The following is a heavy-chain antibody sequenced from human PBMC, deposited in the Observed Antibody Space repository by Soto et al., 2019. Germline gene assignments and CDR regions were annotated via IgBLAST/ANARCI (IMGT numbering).Heavy chain of an antibody. CDR3: ARDFRGIVATIKGDWFDP. D-gene: IGHD5-12*01. Sequence: SETLPLPCTVSGGSISSRGYYLSWIRQPPGKGLEWIGYIYYSGSTYYNPSLKSRVTISVDTSKNQFSLKLSSVTAADTAVYYCARDFRGIVATIKGDWFDPWGQGTLVTVS. V-gene: IGHV4-30-4*01. CDR2: IYYSGST. J-gene: IGHJ5*02. CDR1: GGSISSRGYY.